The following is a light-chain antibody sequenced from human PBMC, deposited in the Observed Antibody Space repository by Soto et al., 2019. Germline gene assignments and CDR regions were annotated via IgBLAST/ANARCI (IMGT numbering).Light chain of an antibody. CDR2: DAS. V-gene: IGKV1-5*01. CDR1: QSVTTW. CDR3: QEYNSNLRT. J-gene: IGKJ1*01. Sequence: DIQMTQSPSTLSASVGDRITITCRASQSVTTWLAWYQQKPGKVPKLLISDASILESVVPFRFSGTWSGTEFTLTSSGLQPDDFATYYCQEYNSNLRTFGQGTKVDIK.